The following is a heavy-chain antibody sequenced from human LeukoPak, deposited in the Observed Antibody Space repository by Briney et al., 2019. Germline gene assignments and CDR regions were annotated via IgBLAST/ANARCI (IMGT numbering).Heavy chain of an antibody. Sequence: PGGSLRLSCAASGFTFSGSAMHWVRQASGKGLEWIGEINHSGSTNYNPSLKSRVTISVDTSKNQFSLKLSSVTAADTAVYYCASTPRVAGYGYYYYYYYMDVWGKGTTVTISS. D-gene: IGHD6-19*01. CDR2: INHSGST. CDR1: GFTFSGSA. CDR3: ASTPRVAGYGYYYYYYYMDV. V-gene: IGHV4-34*01. J-gene: IGHJ6*03.